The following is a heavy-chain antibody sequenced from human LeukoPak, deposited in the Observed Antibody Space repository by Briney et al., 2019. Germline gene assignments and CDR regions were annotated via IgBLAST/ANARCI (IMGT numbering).Heavy chain of an antibody. V-gene: IGHV4-30-4*01. CDR2: IYYSGST. Sequence: KPSETLSLTCTVSGGSISSGDYYWSWIRQPPGKGLEWIGYIYYSGSTYYNPSLKSRVTISVDTSKNQFSLKLSSVTAADTAVYYCARLRLAQYVTYWGQGTLVTVSS. D-gene: IGHD3-16*01. CDR1: GGSISSGDYY. CDR3: ARLRLAQYVTY. J-gene: IGHJ4*02.